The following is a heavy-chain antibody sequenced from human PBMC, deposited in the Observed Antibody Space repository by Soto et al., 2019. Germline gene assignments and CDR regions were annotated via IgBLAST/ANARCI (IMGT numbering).Heavy chain of an antibody. J-gene: IGHJ6*02. D-gene: IGHD3-9*01. V-gene: IGHV4-59*01. CDR1: GGSISSYY. CDR3: AHHILIGSFAMDV. CDR2: IYYTGST. Sequence: SDTLSVTCTVSGGSISSYYWSWIRQPPGKGLEWIGYIYYTGSTNYNPSLKSRVTISVDTSKNQFSLKLTSVTAADTAVYYCAHHILIGSFAMDVLGQGTTVTVSS.